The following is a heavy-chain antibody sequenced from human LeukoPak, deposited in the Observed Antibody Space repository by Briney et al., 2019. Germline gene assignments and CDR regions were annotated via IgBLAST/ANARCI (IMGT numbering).Heavy chain of an antibody. CDR2: ISGSGGST. Sequence: PGGSLRLSCAASGFTFSSYAMSWVRQAPGKGLEWVSAISGSGGSTYYADSVKGRFTISRDNSKNTLYLQMNSLRAEDTAVYYCATGPKKVRTYDILTGYYEGHYFDYWGQGTLVTVSS. J-gene: IGHJ4*02. CDR3: ATGPKKVRTYDILTGYYEGHYFDY. D-gene: IGHD3-9*01. CDR1: GFTFSSYA. V-gene: IGHV3-23*01.